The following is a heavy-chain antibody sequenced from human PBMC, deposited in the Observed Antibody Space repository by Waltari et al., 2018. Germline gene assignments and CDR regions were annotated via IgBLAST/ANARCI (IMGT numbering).Heavy chain of an antibody. J-gene: IGHJ4*02. CDR1: GYSFTSYA. D-gene: IGHD1-26*01. CDR2: INTANGKT. V-gene: IGHV1-3*04. CDR3: ARGEQLVTFDY. Sequence: QVQLVQSGAEVKNPGASVKVSCKTSGYSFTSYAMHWVRQAPGQRLEWMGWINTANGKTKYSQMFQGRITITTDTSASTAFMQLGSLTFEDTAVYFCARGEQLVTFDYWGQGTLVSVSS.